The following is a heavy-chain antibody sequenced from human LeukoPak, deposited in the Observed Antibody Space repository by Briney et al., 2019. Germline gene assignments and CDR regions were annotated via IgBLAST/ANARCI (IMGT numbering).Heavy chain of an antibody. CDR1: GYTFTGSH. V-gene: IGHV1-2*02. J-gene: IGHJ5*02. Sequence: ASVKVSCKASGYTFTGSHMHWVRQAPGQGLEWMGWINPNGGGTIYAQKFQGRVTMTRDTSISTAYMELSGLTSDDTAVYYCARGLGDGGVSWGQGTLVTVSS. CDR2: INPNGGGT. CDR3: ARGLGDGGVS.